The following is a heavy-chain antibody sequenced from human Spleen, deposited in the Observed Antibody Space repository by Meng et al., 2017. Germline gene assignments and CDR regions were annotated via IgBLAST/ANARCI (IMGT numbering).Heavy chain of an antibody. V-gene: IGHV4-59*01. CDR1: GGSINSYY. CDR3: ARFSSSWKQD. D-gene: IGHD6-13*01. J-gene: IGHJ4*02. Sequence: SETLSLTCTVSGGSINSYYWSWIRQPPGKGLEWIGYIYYSGSASSNPSLKSRVTISVDTSKNQFSLKLSSVTAADTAVYYCARFSSSWKQDWGQGTLVTVSS. CDR2: IYYSGSA.